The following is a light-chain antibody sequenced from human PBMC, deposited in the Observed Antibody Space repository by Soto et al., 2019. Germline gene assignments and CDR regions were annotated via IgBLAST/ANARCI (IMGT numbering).Light chain of an antibody. CDR3: SSYAGSNDFI. J-gene: IGLJ2*01. CDR1: SSDVGGYSF. Sequence: QSALTQPPSASGSPGQSVTISCTGTSSDVGGYSFVSWYQQHPGKAPKLLISEVSERPSGVPDRFSGSKSGNTASLTVSGLQAEDEADYYCSSYAGSNDFIFGGGTKVTVL. CDR2: EVS. V-gene: IGLV2-8*01.